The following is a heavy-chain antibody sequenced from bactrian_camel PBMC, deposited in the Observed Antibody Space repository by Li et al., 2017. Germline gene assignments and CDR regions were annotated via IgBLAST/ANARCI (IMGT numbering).Heavy chain of an antibody. J-gene: IGHJ4*01. Sequence: VQLVESGGGSVQAGGSLRLFCTVNGSIKRGSLCMGWFRQVPGKEREGVAAIDSDTVTTRYADSVKGRFTISKDNAKNTLYLQMSSLKPEDTGMYYWAEAPSAYACYSVSSRFRSGHWGQGTQVTVS. D-gene: IGHD2*01. CDR2: IDSDTVTT. V-gene: IGHV3S42*01. CDR3: AEAPSAYACYSVSSRFRSGH. CDR1: GSIKRGSLC.